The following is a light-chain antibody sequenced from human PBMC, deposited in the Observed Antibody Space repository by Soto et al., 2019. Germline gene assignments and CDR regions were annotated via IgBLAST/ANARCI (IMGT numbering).Light chain of an antibody. CDR3: SSYTGSSTLL. J-gene: IGLJ2*01. Sequence: QSALTQPASVSGSPGQSITISCNGTSSNVGGYNYVSWYQHHPGKAPELMIYGVSNRPSGVSNRFSGSKSGNTASLTISGLQAEDEADYYCSSYTGSSTLLFGGGTKLTVL. CDR2: GVS. V-gene: IGLV2-14*03. CDR1: SSNVGGYNY.